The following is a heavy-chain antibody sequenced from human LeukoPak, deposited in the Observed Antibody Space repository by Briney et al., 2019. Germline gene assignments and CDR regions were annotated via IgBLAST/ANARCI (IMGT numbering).Heavy chain of an antibody. V-gene: IGHV4-59*01. CDR2: IYYSGST. J-gene: IGHJ5*02. CDR1: GGSISSYY. Sequence: PSETLSLTCTVSGGSISSYYWSWIRQPPGKGLEWIGYIYYSGSTNYNPSLKSRVTISVDTSKNQFSLKLSSVTAADTAVYYCARALMTRVTTFVWDNWFDPWGQGTLVTVSS. CDR3: ARALMTRVTTFVWDNWFDP. D-gene: IGHD4-17*01.